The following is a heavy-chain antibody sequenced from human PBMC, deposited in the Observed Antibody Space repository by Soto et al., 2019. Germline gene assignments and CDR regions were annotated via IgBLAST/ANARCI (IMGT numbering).Heavy chain of an antibody. CDR2: ISGRGGST. J-gene: IGHJ6*03. V-gene: IGHV3-23*01. CDR1: GFTFSSYA. CDR3: ARRWPLNGYYMDV. Sequence: EVQLLESGGGLVQPGGSLRLSCAASGFTFSSYAMSWVRQAPGKGLEWVSAISGRGGSTYYADSVKGRFTISRDNSKNTLYLQMNSLRAEDTAVYYCARRWPLNGYYMDVWGKGTTVTVSS.